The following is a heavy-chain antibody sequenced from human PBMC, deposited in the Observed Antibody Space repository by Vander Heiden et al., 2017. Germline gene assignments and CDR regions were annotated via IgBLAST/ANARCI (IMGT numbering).Heavy chain of an antibody. V-gene: IGHV4-34*01. D-gene: IGHD3-22*01. CDR2: INHSGST. CDR1: GGSFSGYY. J-gene: IGHJ3*02. CDR3: ARGGITMIVVQSDI. Sequence: QVQLQQWGAGLLKPSETLSLTCAVYGGSFSGYYWSWIRQPPGKGLEWIGEINHSGSTNYNPSLKSRVTISVDTSKNQFSLKLSSVTAADTAVYYCARGGITMIVVQSDIWGQGTMVTVSS.